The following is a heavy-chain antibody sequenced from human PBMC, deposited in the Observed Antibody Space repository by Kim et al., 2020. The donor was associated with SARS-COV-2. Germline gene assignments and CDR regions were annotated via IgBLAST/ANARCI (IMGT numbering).Heavy chain of an antibody. Sequence: ASVKVSCKVSGYTLTDLSMHWVRQAPGKGLEWMGGFDPEDGATIYAQKFQGRVTMTADKSTDTAYMELSSLRSEDTAVYYCATASGVIKSHWFDPWGQGTLVTVSS. CDR3: ATASGVIKSHWFDP. D-gene: IGHD3-22*01. J-gene: IGHJ5*02. CDR2: FDPEDGAT. V-gene: IGHV1-24*01. CDR1: GYTLTDLS.